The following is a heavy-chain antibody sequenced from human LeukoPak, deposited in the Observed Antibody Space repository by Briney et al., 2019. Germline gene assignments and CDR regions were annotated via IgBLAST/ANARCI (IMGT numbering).Heavy chain of an antibody. Sequence: GRSLRLSCAASGSTFSRYAMSWVHQAPGKGLEWLSAISASDGSTYYVDSVKGRFTISRDNSKNTLYLQMNSLGADDTAVYFCAKDISQGYTFGSIEEDYWGQGTLVTVSS. CDR1: GSTFSRYA. V-gene: IGHV3-23*01. CDR2: ISASDGST. D-gene: IGHD5-18*01. CDR3: AKDISQGYTFGSIEEDY. J-gene: IGHJ4*02.